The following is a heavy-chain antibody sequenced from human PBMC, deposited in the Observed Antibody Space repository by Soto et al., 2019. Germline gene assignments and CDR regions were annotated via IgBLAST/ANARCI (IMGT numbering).Heavy chain of an antibody. V-gene: IGHV4-30-2*01. CDR2: IYHSGST. J-gene: IGHJ6*02. D-gene: IGHD1-26*01. CDR3: ARGEGYALDV. CDR1: GGSISSGGYS. Sequence: SETLSLTCAVSGGSISSGGYSWSWIRQPPGKGLEWIGYIYHSGSTYYNPSLKSRVTISVDRSKNQFSLKLSSVTAADTAVYYCARGEGYALDVWGQGTTVTVSS.